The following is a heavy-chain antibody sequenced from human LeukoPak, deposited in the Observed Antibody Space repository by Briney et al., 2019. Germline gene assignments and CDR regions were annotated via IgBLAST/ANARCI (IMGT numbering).Heavy chain of an antibody. J-gene: IGHJ4*02. CDR3: ARESLATIGVDY. CDR2: IYSGGST. CDR1: EFSVGSNY. Sequence: PGGSLRHSCAASEFSVGSNYMTWVRQAPGKGLEWVSLIYSGGSTYYADSVKGRFTISRDNAKNSLYLQMNTLRAEDTAVYYCARESLATIGVDYWGQGTLVTVSS. V-gene: IGHV3-66*01. D-gene: IGHD5-12*01.